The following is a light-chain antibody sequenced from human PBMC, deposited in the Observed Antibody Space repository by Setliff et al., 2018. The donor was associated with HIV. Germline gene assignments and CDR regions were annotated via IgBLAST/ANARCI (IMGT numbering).Light chain of an antibody. J-gene: IGLJ3*02. CDR2: EVN. CDR1: SSDVGAYGF. V-gene: IGLV2-14*01. CDR3: SSFTRSRTWL. Sequence: QSALTQPASVSGSPGQSITISCIGTSSDVGAYGFVSWYQRLPGKPPKLIIFEVNNRPSGISYRFSGSKFGTTASLTISGLQAEDEADYYCSSFTRSRTWLFGGGTKVTVL.